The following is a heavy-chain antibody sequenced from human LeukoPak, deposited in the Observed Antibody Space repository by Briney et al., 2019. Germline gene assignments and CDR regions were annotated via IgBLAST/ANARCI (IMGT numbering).Heavy chain of an antibody. J-gene: IGHJ2*01. CDR1: GCTFTTYA. Sequence: GGSLRLSCAASGCTFTTYAMNWVLQAPGKGLEWVSVSSGSGGSTYYADSVKGRFTLSRDNSKNTLYLEVNSLRAEHTAVYYCATAFYFDSSGPYWYFDLWGRGTLVTVSS. D-gene: IGHD3-22*01. V-gene: IGHV3-23*01. CDR3: ATAFYFDSSGPYWYFDL. CDR2: SSGSGGST.